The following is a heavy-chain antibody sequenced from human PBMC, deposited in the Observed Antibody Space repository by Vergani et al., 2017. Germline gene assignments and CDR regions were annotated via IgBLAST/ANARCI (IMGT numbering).Heavy chain of an antibody. CDR2: INHSGST. CDR3: ARFRLYSGSYRAFDY. Sequence: QVQLQQWGAGLLKPSETLSLTCAVYGGSFSGYYWSWIRQPPGKGLEWIGEINHSGSTNYNPSLKSRVTISVDTSKNQFSLKLSSVTAADTAVYYCARFRLYSGSYRAFDYWGQGTLVTGSS. CDR1: GGSFSGYY. V-gene: IGHV4-34*01. J-gene: IGHJ4*02. D-gene: IGHD1-26*01.